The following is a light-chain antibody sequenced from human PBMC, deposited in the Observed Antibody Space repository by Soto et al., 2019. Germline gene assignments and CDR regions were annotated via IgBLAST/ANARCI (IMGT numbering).Light chain of an antibody. V-gene: IGLV2-18*02. Sequence: QSALTQPPSVSGSPGQSVTISGTGTSSDVGNYNRVSWYQQPPGTAPKVIIYEVSNRPSGVPDRFSGSKSGNTASLTISGLQAEDEADYYCSSYTSSSTDVFGTGTKVTVL. J-gene: IGLJ1*01. CDR1: SSDVGNYNR. CDR3: SSYTSSSTDV. CDR2: EVS.